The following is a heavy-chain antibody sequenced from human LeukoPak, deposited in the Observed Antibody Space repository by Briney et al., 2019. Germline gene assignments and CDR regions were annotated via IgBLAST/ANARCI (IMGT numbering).Heavy chain of an antibody. CDR1: GGSISSSSYY. D-gene: IGHD3-22*01. Sequence: PSETLSLTCTVSGGSISSSSYYWGWIRQPPGKGLEWIGSIYYSGSTYYNPSLKSRVTISVDTSKNQFYLKLSSVTAADTAVYYCARHDSSGYYPYYYYYGMDVWGQGTTVTVSS. CDR3: ARHDSSGYYPYYYYYGMDV. V-gene: IGHV4-39*01. J-gene: IGHJ6*02. CDR2: IYYSGST.